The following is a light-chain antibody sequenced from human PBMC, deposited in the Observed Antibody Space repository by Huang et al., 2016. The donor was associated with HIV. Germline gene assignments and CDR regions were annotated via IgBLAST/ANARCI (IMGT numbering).Light chain of an antibody. V-gene: IGKV1-27*01. CDR3: QKYNSAPRT. Sequence: DIQMTQSPSSLSASVGDGVTITCRASQDISNSLAWYQQKPGKAPKLLIYAASTWQSGVPSRFGGSGSGTDFTLTISSLQPEDVATYYCQKYNSAPRTFGGGTKVEIK. CDR1: QDISNS. J-gene: IGKJ4*01. CDR2: AAS.